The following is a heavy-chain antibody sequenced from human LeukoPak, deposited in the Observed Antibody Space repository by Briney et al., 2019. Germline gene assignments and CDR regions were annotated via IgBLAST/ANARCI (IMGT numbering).Heavy chain of an antibody. Sequence: GESLKISCKGSGYSFTSYWISWVRQMPGKGLEWMGRIDPSDSYTNYSPSFQGHVTISADKSISTAYLQWSSLKASDTAMYYCAIYVLGSEFETTARNFDYWGQGTLVTVSS. V-gene: IGHV5-10-1*01. CDR3: AIYVLGSEFETTARNFDY. CDR1: GYSFTSYW. D-gene: IGHD2-8*02. J-gene: IGHJ4*02. CDR2: IDPSDSYT.